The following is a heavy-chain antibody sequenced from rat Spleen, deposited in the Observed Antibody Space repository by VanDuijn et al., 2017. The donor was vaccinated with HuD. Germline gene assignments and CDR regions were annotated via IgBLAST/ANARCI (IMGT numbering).Heavy chain of an antibody. CDR2: IIYDGSRT. CDR3: ARHRGQWDYFDY. D-gene: IGHD1-1*01. CDR1: GFTFSDYN. V-gene: IGHV5S10*01. J-gene: IGHJ2*01. Sequence: EVQLVESGGGLVQPGRSLKLSCVVSGFTFSDYNMAWVRQTPKKGLEWVATIIYDGSRTYYRDSVKGRFTISRDNAKSTLYLQMDSLRSEDTATYYCARHRGQWDYFDYWGQGVMVTVSS.